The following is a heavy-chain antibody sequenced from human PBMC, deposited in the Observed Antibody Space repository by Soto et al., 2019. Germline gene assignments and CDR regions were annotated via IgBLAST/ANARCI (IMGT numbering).Heavy chain of an antibody. CDR3: TTFPRIGYCSGGSCYSDY. CDR2: IKSKTDGGTT. CDR1: GFTFSNAW. J-gene: IGHJ4*02. D-gene: IGHD2-15*01. Sequence: KTGGSLRLSCAASGFTFSNAWMSWVRQAPGKGLEWVGRIKSKTDGGTTDYAAPVKGRFTVSRDDSKNTLYLQMNSLKTEDTAVYYCTTFPRIGYCSGGSCYSDYWGQGTLVTVSS. V-gene: IGHV3-15*01.